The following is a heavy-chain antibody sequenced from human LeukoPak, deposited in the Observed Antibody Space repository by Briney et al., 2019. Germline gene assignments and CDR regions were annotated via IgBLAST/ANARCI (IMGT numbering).Heavy chain of an antibody. D-gene: IGHD6-19*01. CDR3: ARDFRAVAESYYYHYMDV. J-gene: IGHJ6*03. V-gene: IGHV3-21*01. CDR1: GFTFSSYA. CDR2: ISSRSSYI. Sequence: GGSLRLSCAASGFTFSSYAMNWVRQAPGKGLEWVSSISSRSSYIYYADSVKGRFTISRDNAKNSLSLQMNSLTAEDTAVYYCARDFRAVAESYYYHYMDVWGKGTTVTVSS.